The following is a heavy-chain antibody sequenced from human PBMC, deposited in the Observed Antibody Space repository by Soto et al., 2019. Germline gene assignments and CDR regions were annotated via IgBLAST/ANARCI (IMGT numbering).Heavy chain of an antibody. Sequence: PSQTLSLTCAISGDSVSSNSAAWNWIRQSPSRGLEWLGRTYFRSNRYNDYAVSVKSRITINPDTSKNQSSLQLNSVTPEDTAVYYCARARRGLRYFDWLPHYGMDVWGQGTTVTVSS. J-gene: IGHJ6*02. V-gene: IGHV6-1*01. CDR1: GDSVSSNSAA. CDR2: TYFRSNRYN. CDR3: ARARRGLRYFDWLPHYGMDV. D-gene: IGHD3-9*01.